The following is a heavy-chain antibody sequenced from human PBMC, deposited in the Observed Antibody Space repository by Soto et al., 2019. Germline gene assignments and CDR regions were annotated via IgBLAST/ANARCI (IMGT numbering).Heavy chain of an antibody. J-gene: IGHJ5*02. CDR3: ARGAVLSSLWSGYYNGPRTNKRRNWFDP. CDR1: GGSFSGYY. V-gene: IGHV4-34*01. Sequence: SETLSLTCAVYGGSFSGYYWSWIRQPPGKGLEWIGEINHSGSTNYNPSLKSRVTISVDTSKNQFSLKLSSVTAADTAVYYCARGAVLSSLWSGYYNGPRTNKRRNWFDPWGQGTLVTVSS. D-gene: IGHD3-3*01. CDR2: INHSGST.